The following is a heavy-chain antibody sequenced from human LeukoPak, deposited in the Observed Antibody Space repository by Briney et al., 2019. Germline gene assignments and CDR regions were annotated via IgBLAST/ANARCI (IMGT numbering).Heavy chain of an antibody. D-gene: IGHD3-3*01. CDR3: ARRDAGGVVDLDY. CDR1: GYTFTSYY. J-gene: IGHJ4*02. CDR2: INPSSGGT. V-gene: IGHV1-2*02. Sequence: ASVKLSCKASGYTFTSYYMHWVRQAPGQGLEWMGWINPSSGGTNYAQKFQGRVTMTRDTSISTAYMELSRLRADDTAVYYCARRDAGGVVDLDYWGQGTLVTVSS.